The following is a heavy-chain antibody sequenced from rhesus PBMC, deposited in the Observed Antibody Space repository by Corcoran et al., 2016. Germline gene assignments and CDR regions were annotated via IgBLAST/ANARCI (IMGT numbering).Heavy chain of an antibody. CDR3: TREGGYGYFDY. J-gene: IGHJ4*01. CDR1: GFTFSDYY. D-gene: IGHD3-9*01. CDR2: ISSASSYI. Sequence: EVQLVESGGGLVQPGGSLRLSCAASGFTFSDYYMSWVRQAPGKGLEWVSSISSASSYIYYADSVQGRFTISRDNAKNSLSLQMNSLTTEDTAVYYCTREGGYGYFDYWGQGVLVTVSS. V-gene: IGHV3S16*01.